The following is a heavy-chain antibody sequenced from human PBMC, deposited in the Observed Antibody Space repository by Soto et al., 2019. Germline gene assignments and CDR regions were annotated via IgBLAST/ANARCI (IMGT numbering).Heavy chain of an antibody. J-gene: IGHJ4*02. Sequence: GGSLRLSCAASGFTFSSHAMNWVRQAPGKGLEWVSSIGSSNSHTYYADSVKGRFTISRDNAKNSVYLQMNSLRADGMAVYYCARELSQQLPLDYWGQGTLVTVSS. CDR1: GFTFSSHA. CDR2: IGSSNSHT. D-gene: IGHD6-13*01. CDR3: ARELSQQLPLDY. V-gene: IGHV3-21*01.